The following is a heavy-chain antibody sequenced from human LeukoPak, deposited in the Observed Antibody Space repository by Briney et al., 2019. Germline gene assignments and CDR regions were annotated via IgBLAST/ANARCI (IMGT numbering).Heavy chain of an antibody. D-gene: IGHD3-3*01. V-gene: IGHV3-48*04. CDR3: ARIYYDFWSGSKNDAFDI. J-gene: IGHJ3*02. CDR2: ISSSSSTI. Sequence: GGSLRLSCAASGFTFSSYSMNWVRQAPGKGLEWVSYISSSSSTIYYADSVKGRFTISRDNAKNSLYLQMNSLRAEDTAVYYCARIYYDFWSGSKNDAFDIWGQGTMVTVSS. CDR1: GFTFSSYS.